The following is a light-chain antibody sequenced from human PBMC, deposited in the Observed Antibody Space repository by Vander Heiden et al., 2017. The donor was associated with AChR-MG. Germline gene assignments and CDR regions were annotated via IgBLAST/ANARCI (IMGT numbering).Light chain of an antibody. Sequence: ELVLTHSPGTLSLSPGERATLSCRASQSVGSSYIAWYQQKLGQAPSLLIYGASSRTTGIPARFSGSGSGTDFTLTISKLEPEDLAVYYCQQYGSSPWTFGQGTKVEI. CDR3: QQYGSSPWT. CDR2: GAS. CDR1: QSVGSSY. V-gene: IGKV3-20*01. J-gene: IGKJ1*01.